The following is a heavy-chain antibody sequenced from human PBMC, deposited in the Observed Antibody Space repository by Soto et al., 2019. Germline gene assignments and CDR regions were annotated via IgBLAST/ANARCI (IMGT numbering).Heavy chain of an antibody. D-gene: IGHD2-15*01. V-gene: IGHV1-69*01. CDR1: GGTFSSYA. CDR2: IIPIFGTA. CDR3: ARAPRYCSGGSCYPEWYYYGMDV. J-gene: IGHJ6*02. Sequence: QVQLVQSGAEVKKPGSSVKVSCKASGGTFSSYAISWVRQAPGQGLEWMGGIIPIFGTANYAQKFQGRVTITADESTSTAYLELSSLSSEDTAVYYCARAPRYCSGGSCYPEWYYYGMDVWGQGTTVTVSS.